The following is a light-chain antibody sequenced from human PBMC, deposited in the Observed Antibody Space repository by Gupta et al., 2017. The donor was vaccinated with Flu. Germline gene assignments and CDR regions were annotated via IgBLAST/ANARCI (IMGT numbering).Light chain of an antibody. CDR1: ESPRFDSNNKNY. CDR3: QQEDYIPIK. J-gene: IGKJ5*01. Sequence: DFVMTQSPDSLAVSLGERATINCKSSESPRFDSNNKNYLAWYQHKPGQPPKLLISWASSRESGVPVRFSGSGSGTEFILTINSLQAEDVAVYCCQQEDYIPIKFGQGTLMEI. CDR2: WAS. V-gene: IGKV4-1*01.